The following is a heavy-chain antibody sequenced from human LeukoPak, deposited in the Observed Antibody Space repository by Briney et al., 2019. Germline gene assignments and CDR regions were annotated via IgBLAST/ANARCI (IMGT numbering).Heavy chain of an antibody. D-gene: IGHD6-19*01. J-gene: IGHJ6*02. CDR2: ISYDGSNK. Sequence: GGSLRLSCAASGFTFSNYAMSWVRQAPGKGLEWVAVISYDGSNKYYADSVKGRFTISRDNSKNTLYLQMNSLRAEDTAVYYCAKENSSGWYRYYYYGMDVWGQGTTVTVSS. V-gene: IGHV3-30*18. CDR3: AKENSSGWYRYYYYGMDV. CDR1: GFTFSNYA.